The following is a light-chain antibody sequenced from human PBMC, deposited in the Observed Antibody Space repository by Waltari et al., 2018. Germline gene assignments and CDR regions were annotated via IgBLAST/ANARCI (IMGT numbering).Light chain of an antibody. CDR3: QQYGNSPVS. J-gene: IGKJ4*01. Sequence: ESVLTQSPGTLSLSPGERATLSCRASQSISYLAWYQQKGGQAPRLLIYDVSRRTTGVPDRVSGSGSGTDFTLSISRLEPEDSAVYYSQQYGNSPVSFGGGTRVEIK. CDR1: QSISY. CDR2: DVS. V-gene: IGKV3-20*01.